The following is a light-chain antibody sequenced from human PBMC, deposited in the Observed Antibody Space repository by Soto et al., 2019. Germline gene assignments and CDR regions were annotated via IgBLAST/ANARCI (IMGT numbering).Light chain of an antibody. V-gene: IGKV3-11*01. Sequence: EIVLTQSPATLSLSPGQRATLSCRASQSVSSYLAWYQQKPGQAPSLLIYDASNRATGIPARFSGSGSGTDFPLTISSLQPEEFAVYYCQQRSNWPFAFGPETKVDI. J-gene: IGKJ3*01. CDR1: QSVSSY. CDR3: QQRSNWPFA. CDR2: DAS.